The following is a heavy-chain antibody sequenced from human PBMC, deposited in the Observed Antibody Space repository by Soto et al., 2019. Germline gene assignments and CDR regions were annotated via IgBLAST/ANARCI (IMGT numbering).Heavy chain of an antibody. V-gene: IGHV6-1*01. CDR3: ARGVAGSGFDL. CDR2: TYYRSNWRH. D-gene: IGHD6-19*01. Sequence: PSRTLSLTCAISGDSVSSNTAAWNWIRSSPSRGLEWLGRTYYRSNWRHDYAVSVKSRITVNPDTSKNHFSLQLNSVTPDDTAVYYCARGVAGSGFDLWGQGTLVTVSP. J-gene: IGHJ4*02. CDR1: GDSVSSNTAA.